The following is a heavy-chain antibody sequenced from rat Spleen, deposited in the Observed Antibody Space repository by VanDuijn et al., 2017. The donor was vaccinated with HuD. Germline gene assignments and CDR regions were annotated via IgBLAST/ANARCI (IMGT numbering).Heavy chain of an antibody. J-gene: IGHJ1*01. D-gene: IGHD1-12*01. V-gene: IGHV3-3*01. CDR3: ARSLSYAHYFWYFDF. Sequence: VQLRESGPGLVQPSQSLSLTCSVTGYSITANYWGWIRKFPGNKMEWIGYINSAGSTNYNPSLKSRLSITRDTSKNQFFLQVNSVSTEDTATYYCARSLSYAHYFWYFDFWGPGTMVTVSS. CDR2: INSAGST. CDR1: GYSITANY.